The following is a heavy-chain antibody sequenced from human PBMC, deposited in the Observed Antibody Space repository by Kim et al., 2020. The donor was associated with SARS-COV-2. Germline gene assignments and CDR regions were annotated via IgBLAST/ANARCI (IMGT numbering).Heavy chain of an antibody. V-gene: IGHV3-11*01. CDR2: ISKGADAM. CDR3: VRALGSAVSRRRTFDY. J-gene: IGHJ4*02. D-gene: IGHD3-10*01. CDR1: GFTFSDHY. Sequence: GGSLRLSCAASGFTFSDHYMAWIRRAPGRGLEWVSYISKGADAMYYADSVKGRFIISRDNAKNSVSLEMKSLRDEDTAVYYCVRALGSAVSRRRTFDYWGQGILVTVSS.